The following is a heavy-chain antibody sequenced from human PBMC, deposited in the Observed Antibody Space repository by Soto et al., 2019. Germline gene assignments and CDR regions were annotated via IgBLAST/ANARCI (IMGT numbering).Heavy chain of an antibody. J-gene: IGHJ1*01. V-gene: IGHV4-59*01. D-gene: IGHD4-17*01. Sequence: SETLSLTCTVSGGSISSYYWSWIRQPPGKGLEWIGYIYYSGSTNYNPSLKSRVTISVDTSKNQFSLKLSSVTAADTAVYYCARDSDYGDIYFQHWGQGTLVTVSS. CDR3: ARDSDYGDIYFQH. CDR1: GGSISSYY. CDR2: IYYSGST.